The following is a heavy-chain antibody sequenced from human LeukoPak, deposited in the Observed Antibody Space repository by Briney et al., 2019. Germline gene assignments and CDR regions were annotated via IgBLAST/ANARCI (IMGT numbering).Heavy chain of an antibody. CDR3: AKDRSGYYPVGVGY. D-gene: IGHD3-3*01. Sequence: PGGSLRLSCEASGFTFGSFAMYWVRQAPGKGLDWIAGIFGSGGSPHYADSVKGRFTISRDNSKRTLHLQINSLRAEDTAVYYCAKDRSGYYPVGVGYWGQGTLVTVSS. CDR2: IFGSGGSP. V-gene: IGHV3-23*01. CDR1: GFTFGSFA. J-gene: IGHJ4*02.